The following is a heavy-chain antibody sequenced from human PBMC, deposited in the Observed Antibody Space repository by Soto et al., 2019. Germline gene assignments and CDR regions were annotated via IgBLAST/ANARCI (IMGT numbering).Heavy chain of an antibody. CDR3: AKEVERLFDY. CDR2: ISYDGSSK. J-gene: IGHJ4*02. CDR1: GFTFSSYA. D-gene: IGHD1-1*01. V-gene: IGHV3-30-3*02. Sequence: QVQLVESGGGVVQPGRSLRLSCAASGFTFSSYAMHWVRQAPGKGLEWVAVISYDGSSKYYADSVKGRFTISRDNSKNTLYLQMNSLRAEDTAVYYCAKEVERLFDYLGQGTLVTVSS.